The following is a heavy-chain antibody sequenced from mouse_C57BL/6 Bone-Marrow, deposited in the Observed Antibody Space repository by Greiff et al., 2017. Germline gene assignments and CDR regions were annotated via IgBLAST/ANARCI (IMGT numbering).Heavy chain of an antibody. D-gene: IGHD1-1*01. CDR3: ARLITFDY. V-gene: IGHV1-81*01. CDR2: IYPRSGNT. CDR1: GYTFTSYG. J-gene: IGHJ2*01. Sequence: VQLQESGAELARPGASVKLSCKASGYTFTSYGISWVKQRPGQGLEWIGEIYPRSGNTYYNEKFKSKATLTVDKSSSTAYMQLSSLTSEDSSVYYCARLITFDYWGQGTTVTVSS.